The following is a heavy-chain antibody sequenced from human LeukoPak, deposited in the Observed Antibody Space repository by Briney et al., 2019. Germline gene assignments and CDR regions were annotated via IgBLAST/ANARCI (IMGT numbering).Heavy chain of an antibody. D-gene: IGHD3-10*01. CDR2: INHSGST. V-gene: IGHV4-34*01. CDR1: GGSFSGYY. Sequence: SETLSLTCAVYGGSFSGYYWSWIRQPPGKGLEWIGEINHSGSTNYNPSLKSRVTISVDMSKNQFSLKLSSVTAADTAAYYCARDGSGTENDYWGQGTLVTVSS. CDR3: ARDGSGTENDY. J-gene: IGHJ4*02.